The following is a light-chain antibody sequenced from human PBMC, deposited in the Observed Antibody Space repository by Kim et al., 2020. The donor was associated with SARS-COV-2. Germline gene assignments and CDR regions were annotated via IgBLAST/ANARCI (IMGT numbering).Light chain of an antibody. CDR3: QQYNNWPPLT. J-gene: IGKJ4*01. Sequence: SPGERSPRSCRASQSVSTNLAWYQQKPGQAPRLLIYGASTRASGIPARFSGSGSGTEFTLTISSLQSEDFAVYYCQQYNNWPPLTFGGGTKVDIK. V-gene: IGKV3-15*01. CDR1: QSVSTN. CDR2: GAS.